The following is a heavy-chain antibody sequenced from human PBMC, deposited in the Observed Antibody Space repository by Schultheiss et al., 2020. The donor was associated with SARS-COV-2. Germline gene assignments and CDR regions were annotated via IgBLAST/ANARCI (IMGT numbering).Heavy chain of an antibody. CDR2: ISARGDGT. CDR3: ARDQGYCSSTSCYPDYYFDY. J-gene: IGHJ4*02. CDR1: GFTFSNSA. Sequence: GGSLRLSCAASGFTFSNSAMNWVRQAPGKGLEWVSTISARGDGTYYADSVKGRFTISRDNSKNTLYLQMNSLRAEDTAVYYCARDQGYCSSTSCYPDYYFDYWGQGTLVTVSS. D-gene: IGHD2-2*01. V-gene: IGHV3-23*01.